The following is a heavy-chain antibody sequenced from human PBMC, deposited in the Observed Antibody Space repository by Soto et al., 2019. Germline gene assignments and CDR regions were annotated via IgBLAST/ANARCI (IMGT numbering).Heavy chain of an antibody. CDR3: ATSTMTTVVTGLDY. D-gene: IGHD4-17*01. CDR2: IIPIFGTA. J-gene: IGHJ4*02. CDR1: GGTFSSYA. V-gene: IGHV1-69*06. Sequence: GASVKVSCKASGGTFSSYAISWVRQAPGQGLEWMGGIIPIFGTANYAQKFQGRVTITADKSTSTAYMELSSLRSEDTAVYYCATSTMTTVVTGLDYWGQGTLVTVSS.